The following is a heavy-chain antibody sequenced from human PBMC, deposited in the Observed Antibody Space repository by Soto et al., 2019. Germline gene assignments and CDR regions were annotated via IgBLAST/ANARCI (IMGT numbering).Heavy chain of an antibody. CDR2: MYSDGKT. CDR1: GFVVNRNY. D-gene: IGHD2-21*01. V-gene: IGHV3-53*01. CDR3: ARSPYCGTECNSGYLDF. Sequence: EVQLVESGGGLIQPGGSLRLSCATSGFVVNRNYMHWVRQAPGKGLEWVAVMYSDGKTHYAESVKGRFTISRDNSKSTVFLHMKSLTAEDTAVYYCARSPYCGTECNSGYLDFWGQGSLVTVSS. J-gene: IGHJ4*02.